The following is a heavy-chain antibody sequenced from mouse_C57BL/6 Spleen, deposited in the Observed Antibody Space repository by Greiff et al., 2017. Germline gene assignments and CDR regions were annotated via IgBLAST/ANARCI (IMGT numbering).Heavy chain of an antibody. V-gene: IGHV1-18*01. CDR2: INPNNGGT. CDR3: ARKRDYYDYEEWFAY. Sequence: VHVKQSGPELVKPGASVKIPCKASGYTFTDYNMDWVKQSHGKSLEWIGDINPNNGGTIYNQKFKGKATLTVDKSSSTAYMELRSLTSEDTAVYYFARKRDYYDYEEWFAYWGQGTLVTVSA. J-gene: IGHJ3*01. D-gene: IGHD2-4*01. CDR1: GYTFTDYN.